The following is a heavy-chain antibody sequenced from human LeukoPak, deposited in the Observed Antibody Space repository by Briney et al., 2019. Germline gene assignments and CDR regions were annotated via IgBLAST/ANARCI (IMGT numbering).Heavy chain of an antibody. Sequence: PGGSLRLSCAASGFTFSNAWMSWVRQAPGKGLEWVGRIKSKTDGGTTDYAAPVKGRFTISRDDSKNTLYLQMNSLTTEDTAVYSCTTHYYDSSEDYWGQGTLVTVSS. J-gene: IGHJ4*02. D-gene: IGHD3-22*01. V-gene: IGHV3-15*01. CDR2: IKSKTDGGTT. CDR1: GFTFSNAW. CDR3: TTHYYDSSEDY.